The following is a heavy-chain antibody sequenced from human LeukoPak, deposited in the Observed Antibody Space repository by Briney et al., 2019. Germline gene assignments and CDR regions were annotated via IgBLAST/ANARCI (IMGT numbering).Heavy chain of an antibody. Sequence: SETLSLTCAVSGGSISSSWWSWVRQPPGKGLEWIGEIFHSGSTNYNPSLKSRVTISVDKSKNHFSLELTSVTAADTAVYCCTCHSGWSGPSEWGQGTLVIVSS. CDR3: TCHSGWSGPSE. J-gene: IGHJ4*02. V-gene: IGHV4-4*01. D-gene: IGHD6-19*01. CDR2: IFHSGST. CDR1: GGSISSSW.